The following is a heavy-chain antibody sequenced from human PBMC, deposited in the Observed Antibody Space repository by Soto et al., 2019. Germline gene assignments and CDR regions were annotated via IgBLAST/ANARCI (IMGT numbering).Heavy chain of an antibody. CDR1: GFTCSSYD. CDR3: AKDAPVGATNWFDP. J-gene: IGHJ5*02. D-gene: IGHD1-26*01. CDR2: ISGSGGST. Sequence: PEGVLRRYGVAFGFTCSSYDMTWVRQAPGKGLEWVSAISGSGGSTYYADSVKGRFTISRDNSKNTLYLQMNSLRAEDTAVYYCAKDAPVGATNWFDPWGQGTLVTVSS. V-gene: IGHV3-23*01.